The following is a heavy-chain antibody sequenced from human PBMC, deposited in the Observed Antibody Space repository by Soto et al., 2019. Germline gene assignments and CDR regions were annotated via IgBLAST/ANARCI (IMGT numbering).Heavy chain of an antibody. CDR2: INAGNGNT. J-gene: IGHJ6*03. V-gene: IGHV1-3*01. CDR3: ARFYCSGGKCWRNDNYNYMDV. CDR1: GYTFTSYV. Sequence: ASVKVSCKASGYTFTSYVMHWVRQAPGQRLEWMGWINAGNGNTKYSQKFQGRVTITRDTSASTAYMDLSSLRSEDTAVYYCARFYCSGGKCWRNDNYNYMDVWGKGTRVTVSS. D-gene: IGHD2-15*01.